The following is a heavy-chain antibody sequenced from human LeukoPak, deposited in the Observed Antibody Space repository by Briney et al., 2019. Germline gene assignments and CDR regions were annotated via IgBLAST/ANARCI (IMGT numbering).Heavy chain of an antibody. CDR1: GFTFSNYD. CDR3: ERQPDSARYGFDF. Sequence: PGGSLRLSCSASGFTFSNYDIHWARQATGKGLEWVSAIGSSGDTYYIDSVKGRFTISRESAKNSLYLQMNSLRAEDTAVYYCERQPDSARYGFDFWGQGTLVTVSS. D-gene: IGHD1-26*01. CDR2: IGSSGDT. V-gene: IGHV3-13*01. J-gene: IGHJ4*02.